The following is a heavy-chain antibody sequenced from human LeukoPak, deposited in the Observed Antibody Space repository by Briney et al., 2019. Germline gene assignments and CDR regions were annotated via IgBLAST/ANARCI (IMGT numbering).Heavy chain of an antibody. J-gene: IGHJ3*02. D-gene: IGHD2-8*01. CDR3: AVYCTNGVCYRRGAFDI. CDR1: GYTFTRYD. Sequence: ASVKVSCKASGYTFTRYDINWVRQATGQGLEWMGWMNPNSGNTGYAQKFQGRVTMTRNTSISTAYMELSSLRSEDTAVYYCAVYCTNGVCYRRGAFDIWGQGTMVTVSS. CDR2: MNPNSGNT. V-gene: IGHV1-8*01.